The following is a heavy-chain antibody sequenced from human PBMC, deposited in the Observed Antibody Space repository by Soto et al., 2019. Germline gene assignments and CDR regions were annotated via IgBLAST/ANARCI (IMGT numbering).Heavy chain of an antibody. CDR1: EFTFSSYE. CDR3: VRFGGAAAGPGDY. V-gene: IGHV3-48*03. CDR2: VSSSGTTI. J-gene: IGHJ4*02. Sequence: GGSLRLSCVASEFTFSSYEMNWVRQAPGKGLEWVSYVSSSGTTIYYTDSVKGRFTISRDNAKKSLYLQMNGLRAEDTAVYYCVRFGGAAAGPGDYWGQGTLVTVSS. D-gene: IGHD6-13*01.